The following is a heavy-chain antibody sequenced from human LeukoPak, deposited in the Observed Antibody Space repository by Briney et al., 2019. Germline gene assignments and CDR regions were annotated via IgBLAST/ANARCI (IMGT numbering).Heavy chain of an antibody. CDR3: ARDRGYPTSFFDY. CDR1: GGSISSGSYY. CDR2: IYTSGST. Sequence: SQTLSLTCTVSGGSISSGSYYWSWIRQPAGKGLEWIGRIYTSGSTNYNPSLKSRVTISVDTSKNQFSLKLSSMTAADTAVYYCARDRGYPTSFFDYWGQGTLVTVSS. D-gene: IGHD3-22*01. V-gene: IGHV4-61*02. J-gene: IGHJ4*02.